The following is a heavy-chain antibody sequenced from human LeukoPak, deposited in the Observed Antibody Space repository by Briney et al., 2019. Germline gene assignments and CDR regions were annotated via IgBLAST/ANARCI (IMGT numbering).Heavy chain of an antibody. CDR1: GFTFSKNC. CDR2: ISTSGSYI. J-gene: IGHJ4*02. CDR3: ARDRLHYGEYEKTFDY. D-gene: IGHD4-17*01. Sequence: PGGSLRLSCAASGFTFSKNCMNWVRQAPGKGLEWVSSISTSGSYIYYADSVKGRFTISRDNAKKSLYLQMNSLRAEDTAVYYCARDRLHYGEYEKTFDYWGQGTLVTVSS. V-gene: IGHV3-21*01.